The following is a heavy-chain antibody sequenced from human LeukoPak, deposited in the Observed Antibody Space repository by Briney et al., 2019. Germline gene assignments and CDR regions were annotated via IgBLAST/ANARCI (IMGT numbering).Heavy chain of an antibody. V-gene: IGHV3-21*01. J-gene: IGHJ4*02. D-gene: IGHD1-26*01. CDR2: ISSSSSYI. Sequence: GRSLRLSCAASGFTFSSYSMNWVRQAPGKGLEWVSSISSSSSYIYYADSVKGRFTISRDNAKNSLYLQMNSLRAEDTAVYYCARDEVGANDYWGQGTLVTVSS. CDR1: GFTFSSYS. CDR3: ARDEVGANDY.